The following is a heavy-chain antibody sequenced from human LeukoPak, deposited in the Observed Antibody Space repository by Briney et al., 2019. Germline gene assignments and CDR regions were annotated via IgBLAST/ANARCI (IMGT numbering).Heavy chain of an antibody. D-gene: IGHD4-17*01. CDR1: GYTFTGFY. CDR3: ARPTHRLTVTTAIDY. CDR2: INPKNGAT. V-gene: IGHV1-2*02. Sequence: ASAKVSCKPSGYTFTGFYIHWVRQAPGQGLQWMGWINPKNGATKYSQNFRGRVTMTRDTSIDTAYMELSSLTSDDTAIYYCARPTHRLTVTTAIDYWGQGTLVTVSS. J-gene: IGHJ4*02.